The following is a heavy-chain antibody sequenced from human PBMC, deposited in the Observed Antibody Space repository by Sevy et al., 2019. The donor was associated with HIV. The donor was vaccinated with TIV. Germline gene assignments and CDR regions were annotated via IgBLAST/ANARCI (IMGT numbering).Heavy chain of an antibody. J-gene: IGHJ6*02. CDR1: GFTFSSYW. D-gene: IGHD3-22*01. CDR2: IKQDGSEK. Sequence: GGSLRLSCAASGFTFSSYWMSWVRQAPGKGLEWVANIKQDGSEKYYVDSVKGRFTISRDNAKNSLYLQMNSLRAEDTAVYYCARVIIRSGYYSYYYYGMDVWGQGTTVTVSS. V-gene: IGHV3-7*01. CDR3: ARVIIRSGYYSYYYYGMDV.